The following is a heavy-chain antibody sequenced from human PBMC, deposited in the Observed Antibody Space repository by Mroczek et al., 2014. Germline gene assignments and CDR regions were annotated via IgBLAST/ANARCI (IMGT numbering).Heavy chain of an antibody. V-gene: IGHV4-31*03. J-gene: IGHJ5*02. D-gene: IGHD2-2*01. CDR2: IYYSGST. Sequence: QVQLQQWGPGLVKPSQTLSLTCTVSGGSISSGGYYWSWIRQHPGKGLEWIGYIYYSGSTYYNPSLKSRVTISVDTSKNQFSLKLSSVTAADTAVYYCASIVVVPAAPARWFDPWGQGTLVTVSS. CDR3: ASIVVVPAAPARWFDP. CDR1: GGSISSGGYY.